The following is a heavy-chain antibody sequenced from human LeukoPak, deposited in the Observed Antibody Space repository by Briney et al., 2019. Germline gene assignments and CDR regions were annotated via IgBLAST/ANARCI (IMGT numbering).Heavy chain of an antibody. V-gene: IGHV1-8*03. CDR1: GYTFTNSA. CDR2: MNPNSGNT. J-gene: IGHJ3*01. D-gene: IGHD1-26*01. Sequence: GASVKVSCKASGYTFTNSAISWVRQAPGQGLEWMGWMNPNSGNTGYAQKFQGRVTITRNTSISTAYMELSSLRSEDTAVYYCAISGSYYSDAFDFWAQGPMVTV. CDR3: AISGSYYSDAFDF.